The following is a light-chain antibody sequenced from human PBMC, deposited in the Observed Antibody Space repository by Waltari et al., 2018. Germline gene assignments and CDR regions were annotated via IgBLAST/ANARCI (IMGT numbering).Light chain of an antibody. CDR3: CSYAGSYTWV. CDR2: DVS. Sequence: QSALTQPRSVSASPGQSVTISCTGTSSDVGGYNYVSWYQQPPGKAPKLMIYDVSKRPSGVPDRFSGAKSGNTASLTISGLQAEDEADYYCCSYAGSYTWVFGGGTKLTVL. J-gene: IGLJ3*02. V-gene: IGLV2-11*01. CDR1: SSDVGGYNY.